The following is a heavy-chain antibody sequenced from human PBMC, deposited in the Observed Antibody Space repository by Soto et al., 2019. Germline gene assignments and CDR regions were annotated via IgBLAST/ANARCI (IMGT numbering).Heavy chain of an antibody. V-gene: IGHV2-5*02. CDR2: IYWDDSK. CDR3: AHKGSGSRAIDY. D-gene: IGHD3-10*01. CDR1: GFSLSTSGVG. J-gene: IGHJ4*02. Sequence: SGPTLVNHTQTLTLTCTLSGFSLSTSGVGVGWIRQPPGKALEWLAVIYWDDSKTYSPSLKSRLTITKDTSRDQVVLTMTNMDPVDTATYYCAHKGSGSRAIDYWGQGALVTVSS.